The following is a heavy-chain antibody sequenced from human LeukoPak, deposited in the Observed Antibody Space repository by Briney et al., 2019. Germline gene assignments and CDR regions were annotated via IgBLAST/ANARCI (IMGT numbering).Heavy chain of an antibody. V-gene: IGHV4-59*01. Sequence: SETLSLTCTVSGGSISRYYWSWIRQPPGTGLEWIGYIYYTGRADYNPSLKSRVSMSVDTSKNQFSLRVNSMTATDTAVYYCARGDFWSGAPTDWGQGTLVTVSS. J-gene: IGHJ4*02. CDR2: IYYTGRA. D-gene: IGHD3-3*01. CDR1: GGSISRYY. CDR3: ARGDFWSGAPTD.